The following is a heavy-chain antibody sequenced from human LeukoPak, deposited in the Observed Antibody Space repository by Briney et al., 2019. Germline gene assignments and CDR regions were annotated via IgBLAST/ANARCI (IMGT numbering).Heavy chain of an antibody. CDR1: GGSFSGYY. Sequence: SETLSLTCAVYGGSFSGYYWSWIRQPPGKGLEWIGEINHSGSTNYNPSLKSRVTISVDTSKNQFSLKLSSVTAADTAVYYCASPNGDPSGYWGQGTLVTVSS. CDR3: ASPNGDPSGY. CDR2: INHSGST. D-gene: IGHD3-10*01. V-gene: IGHV4-34*01. J-gene: IGHJ4*02.